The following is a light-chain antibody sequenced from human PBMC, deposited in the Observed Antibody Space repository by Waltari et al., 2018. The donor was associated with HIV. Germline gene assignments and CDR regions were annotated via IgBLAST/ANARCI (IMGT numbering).Light chain of an antibody. CDR1: TSNIGTNH. CDR3: AAWDDSLNGLV. Sequence: QSVLTQPPSASGSPGQRGTISCFGSTSNIGTNHVYWYQQLPGAAPRLLIYKTSQRPSGVPDRFSGSKSGTSASLAISGLQSADEADYYCAAWDDSLNGLVFGTGTKVSVL. V-gene: IGLV1-44*01. CDR2: KTS. J-gene: IGLJ1*01.